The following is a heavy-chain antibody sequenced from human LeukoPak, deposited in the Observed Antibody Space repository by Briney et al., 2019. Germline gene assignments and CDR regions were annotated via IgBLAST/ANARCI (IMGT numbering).Heavy chain of an antibody. D-gene: IGHD3-16*02. Sequence: SKYDMSWVRQPPGKGLEWIGSIYYSGSTYYNPSLKSRVTISVDTSKNQFSLKLSSVTAADTAVYYCARLKGDYDYVWGSYRPTPFLDYWGQGTLVTVSS. CDR2: IYYSGST. CDR3: ARLKGDYDYVWGSYRPTPFLDY. J-gene: IGHJ4*02. CDR1: SKYD. V-gene: IGHV4-39*01.